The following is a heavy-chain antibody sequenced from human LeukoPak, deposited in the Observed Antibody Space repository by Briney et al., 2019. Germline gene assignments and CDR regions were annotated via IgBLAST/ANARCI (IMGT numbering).Heavy chain of an antibody. CDR2: INPNSGGT. V-gene: IGHV1-2*02. D-gene: IGHD6-19*01. Sequence: AASVKVSCKASGYTFTGYYMHWVRQAPGQGLEWMGWINPNSGGTNYAQKFQGRVTMTRDTSISTAYMELSRLRSDDTAVYYCARGGPVADHIPFDYWGQGTLVTVSS. CDR1: GYTFTGYY. J-gene: IGHJ4*02. CDR3: ARGGPVADHIPFDY.